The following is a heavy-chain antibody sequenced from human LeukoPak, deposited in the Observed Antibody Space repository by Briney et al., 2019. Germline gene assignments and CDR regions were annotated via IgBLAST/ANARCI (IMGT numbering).Heavy chain of an antibody. Sequence: PSETLSLTCTVSGGSISSYYWSWIRQPAGKGLEWIGRIYTSGSTNYNPSLKSRVTMSVDTSKNQFSLKLSSVTAADTAVYYCARGRPLWFGELSPFDYWGQGTLATVSS. CDR1: GGSISSYY. J-gene: IGHJ4*02. CDR2: IYTSGST. D-gene: IGHD3-10*01. CDR3: ARGRPLWFGELSPFDY. V-gene: IGHV4-4*07.